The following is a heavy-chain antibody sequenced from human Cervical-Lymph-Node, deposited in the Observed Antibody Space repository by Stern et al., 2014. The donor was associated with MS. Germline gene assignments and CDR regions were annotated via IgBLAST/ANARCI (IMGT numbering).Heavy chain of an antibody. CDR3: ARGLLGSENAFDI. CDR1: GYTFPRYG. J-gene: IGHJ3*02. D-gene: IGHD2-15*01. V-gene: IGHV1-18*01. CDR2: ISAYNGNT. Sequence: QVHPVHSGAEVKPPGASVKVSSQASGYTFPRYGISWVRQAPGHGLAWLGWISAYNGNTNYAQKLQGRVTMTTDTSTSTAYMELRSLRSDDTAVYYCARGLLGSENAFDIWGQGTMVTVSS.